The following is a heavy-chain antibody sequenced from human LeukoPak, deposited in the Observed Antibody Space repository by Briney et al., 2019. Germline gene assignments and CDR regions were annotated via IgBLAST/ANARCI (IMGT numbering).Heavy chain of an antibody. CDR2: ISWNSGSI. CDR3: AKSHGSGSYYPLDY. V-gene: IGHV3-9*01. Sequence: PGGSLRLSCAASGFTFDDYAMHWVRQAPGKGLEWVSGISWNSGSIGYADSVKGRFTISRDNAKSSLYLQMNSLRAEDTALYYCAKSHGSGSYYPLDYWGQGTLVTVSS. D-gene: IGHD3-10*01. J-gene: IGHJ4*02. CDR1: GFTFDDYA.